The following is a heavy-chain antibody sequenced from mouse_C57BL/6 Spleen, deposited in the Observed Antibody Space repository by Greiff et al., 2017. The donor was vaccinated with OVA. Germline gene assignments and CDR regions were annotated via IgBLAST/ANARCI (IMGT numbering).Heavy chain of an antibody. CDR1: GYTFTSYW. CDR2: IDPSDSYT. D-gene: IGHD1-1*01. CDR3: ARRNYGSSYSDY. Sequence: QVQLQQPGAELVMPGASVKLSCKASGYTFTSYWMHWVKQRPGQGLEWIGNIDPSDSYTNYTQKFKGKSTLTVDKSSSTAYMQLSSLTSEDSAVYYCARRNYGSSYSDYWGQGTTLTVSS. J-gene: IGHJ2*01. V-gene: IGHV1-69*01.